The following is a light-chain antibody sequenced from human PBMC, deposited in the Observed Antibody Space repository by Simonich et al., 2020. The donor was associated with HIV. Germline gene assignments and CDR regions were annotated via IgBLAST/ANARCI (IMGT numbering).Light chain of an antibody. CDR2: DVS. Sequence: QSALTQPASVSGSPGQSITISCTGTSSDVGGYNYVSWYQQPPGKAPKLMIYDVSNRPSGVSNRFSGSKSGNTASLTISRLRAEDEADYYCSSYTGISTVVFGGGTKLTVL. J-gene: IGLJ2*01. V-gene: IGLV2-14*03. CDR3: SSYTGISTVV. CDR1: SSDVGGYNY.